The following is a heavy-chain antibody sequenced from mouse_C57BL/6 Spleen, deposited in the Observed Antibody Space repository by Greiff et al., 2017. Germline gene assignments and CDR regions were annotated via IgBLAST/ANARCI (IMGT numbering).Heavy chain of an antibody. Sequence: EVHLVESGPGMVKPSQSLSLTCPVTGYSITSGYDWHWIRHFPGNKLEWMGYISYSGSTSYNPSPKSRISITHDTSKNHFFLKLNSVTSEDTATDCWARAGYGNPCAYWGQGTLVTVSA. D-gene: IGHD2-1*01. V-gene: IGHV3-1*01. J-gene: IGHJ3*01. CDR1: GYSITSGYD. CDR2: ISYSGST. CDR3: ARAGYGNPCAY.